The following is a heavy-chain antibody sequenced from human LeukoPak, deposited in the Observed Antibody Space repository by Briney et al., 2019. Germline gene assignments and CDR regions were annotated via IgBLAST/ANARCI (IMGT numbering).Heavy chain of an antibody. CDR3: ARGVVGATTGWYFDL. CDR2: IWSDESNK. J-gene: IGHJ2*01. V-gene: IGHV3-33*01. CDR1: GFTFSNYG. D-gene: IGHD1-26*01. Sequence: GGSLRLSCAASGFTFSNYGMHWVRQAPGKGLEWVAVIWSDESNKYYADSVKGRFTISRGNFKNTLYLHMNRLRAEDTTVYYCARGVVGATTGWYFDLWGRGTLVTVSS.